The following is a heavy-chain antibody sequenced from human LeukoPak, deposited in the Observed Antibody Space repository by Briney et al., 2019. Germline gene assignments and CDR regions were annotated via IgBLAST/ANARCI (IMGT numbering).Heavy chain of an antibody. CDR1: GFTFSSYS. D-gene: IGHD2-2*01. CDR3: AKDLPAAYFDY. Sequence: TGGSLRLSCAASGFTFSSYSMNWVRQAPGKGLEWVSSISSSSSYIYYADSVKGRFTISRDNAKNSLYLQMNSLRAEDTAVYHCAKDLPAAYFDYWGQGTLVTVSS. CDR2: ISSSSSYI. J-gene: IGHJ4*02. V-gene: IGHV3-21*01.